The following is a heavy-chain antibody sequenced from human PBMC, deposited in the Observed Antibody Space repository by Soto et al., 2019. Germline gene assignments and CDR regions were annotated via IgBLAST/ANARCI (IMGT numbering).Heavy chain of an antibody. Sequence: PSETLSLTCTVSGGSISSSSYYWGWIRQPPGKGLEWIGSIYYSGSTYYNPSLKSRVTISVDTSKNQFSLKLSSVTAADTAVYYCARRYRSSSPCRDWGQGTLVTVSS. D-gene: IGHD6-6*01. CDR3: ARRYRSSSPCRD. CDR1: GGSISSSSYY. CDR2: IYYSGST. J-gene: IGHJ4*02. V-gene: IGHV4-39*01.